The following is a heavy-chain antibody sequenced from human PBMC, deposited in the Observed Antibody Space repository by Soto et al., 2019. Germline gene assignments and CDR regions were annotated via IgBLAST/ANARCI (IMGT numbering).Heavy chain of an antibody. D-gene: IGHD6-13*01. Sequence: SETLSLTCTVSGGSINSGGYYWGWIRQPPGKGLEWIGSIYYSGSTYYNTSLKSRVTISVETSNNQFSLKLNSVTAADTAVYYCTRRQQLARYDYWGQGTLVTVSS. J-gene: IGHJ4*02. CDR2: IYYSGST. V-gene: IGHV4-39*01. CDR1: GGSINSGGYY. CDR3: TRRQQLARYDY.